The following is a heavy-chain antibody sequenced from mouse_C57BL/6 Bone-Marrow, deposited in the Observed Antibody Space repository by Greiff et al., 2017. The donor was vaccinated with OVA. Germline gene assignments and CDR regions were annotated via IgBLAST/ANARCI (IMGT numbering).Heavy chain of an antibody. CDR3: AILGDY. CDR1: GYTFTDYY. J-gene: IGHJ2*01. D-gene: IGHD3-3*01. V-gene: IGHV1-26*01. CDR2: INPNNGGT. Sequence: EVQLQQSGPELVKPGASVKISCKASGYTFTDYYMNWVKQSHGKSLEWIGDINPNNGGTSYNQKFKGKATLTVDKSSSTAYMELRSLTSEDSAVYYCAILGDYWGQGTTLTVSS.